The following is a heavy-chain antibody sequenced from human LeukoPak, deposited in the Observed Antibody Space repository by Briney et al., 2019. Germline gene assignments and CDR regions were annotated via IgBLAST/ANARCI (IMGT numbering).Heavy chain of an antibody. CDR3: ARAPTYYYGSGSYSIDY. CDR2: INPSGGST. J-gene: IGHJ4*02. Sequence: ASVKVSCKASGYTFTSYYMHWVRQAPGQGLEWMGIINPSGGSTSYAQKFQGRVTMTRGMSTSTVYMELSSLRSEDTAVYYCARAPTYYYGSGSYSIDYWGQGTLVTVSS. CDR1: GYTFTSYY. V-gene: IGHV1-46*01. D-gene: IGHD3-10*01.